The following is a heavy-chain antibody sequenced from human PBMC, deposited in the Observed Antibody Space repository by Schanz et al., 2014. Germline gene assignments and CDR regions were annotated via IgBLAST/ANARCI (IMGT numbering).Heavy chain of an antibody. V-gene: IGHV3-33*06. CDR1: GFTFSSYG. J-gene: IGHJ6*02. CDR2: VCYDGSKK. Sequence: LVESGGGVVQPGRSLRLSCAASGFTFSSYGMHWVRQVPGKGLEWVAVVCYDGSKKYYADSVTGRFTISGDNSKNTLFLQMNSLRVEDTAIYYCAKIWKAHHLTGRPGWSDGMDVWGQGTT. CDR3: AKIWKAHHLTGRPGWSDGMDV. D-gene: IGHD3-3*01.